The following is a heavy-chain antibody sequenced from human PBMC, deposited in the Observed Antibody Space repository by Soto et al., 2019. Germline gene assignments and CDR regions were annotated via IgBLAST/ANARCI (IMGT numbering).Heavy chain of an antibody. Sequence: GGSLRLSCSASGFTFSSYAMHWVRQAPRKGLEYVSAISSNGGSTYYADSVKGRFTISRDNSKNTLYLQMSSLRAEDTAVYYCVKGGGYDFYYYGMDVWGQGTTVTVAS. CDR3: VKGGGYDFYYYGMDV. J-gene: IGHJ6*02. CDR1: GFTFSSYA. CDR2: ISSNGGST. V-gene: IGHV3-64D*06. D-gene: IGHD5-12*01.